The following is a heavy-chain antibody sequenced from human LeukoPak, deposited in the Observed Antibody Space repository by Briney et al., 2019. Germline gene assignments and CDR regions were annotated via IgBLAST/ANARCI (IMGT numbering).Heavy chain of an antibody. CDR3: ARDGPKWQQLVHFDY. CDR2: IGAYNGNT. V-gene: IGHV1-18*01. Sequence: ASVKVSCKASGYTFTSYGISWVRQAPGQGLEWMGWIGAYNGNTNYAQKLQGRVTMTTDTSTSTAYMELRSLRSDDTAVYYCARDGPKWQQLVHFDYWGQGTLVTVSS. J-gene: IGHJ4*02. CDR1: GYTFTSYG. D-gene: IGHD6-13*01.